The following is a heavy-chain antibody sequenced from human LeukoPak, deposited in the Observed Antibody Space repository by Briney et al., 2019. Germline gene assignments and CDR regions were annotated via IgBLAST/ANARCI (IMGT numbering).Heavy chain of an antibody. CDR1: GYTFTSYG. Sequence: ASVKASCKASGYTFTSYGISWGRQSPGQQLECLRWINAYNGNTNYAQKLQGRVTMTTDTSTSTAYMELRSLRSDDTAVYYCARSPPLTPTFYYYYYMDVWGKGTTVTVSS. D-gene: IGHD2/OR15-2a*01. CDR3: ARSPPLTPTFYYYYYMDV. CDR2: INAYNGNT. V-gene: IGHV1-18*01. J-gene: IGHJ6*03.